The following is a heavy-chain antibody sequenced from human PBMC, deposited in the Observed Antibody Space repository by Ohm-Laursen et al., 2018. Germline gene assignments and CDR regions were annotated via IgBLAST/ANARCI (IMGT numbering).Heavy chain of an antibody. D-gene: IGHD4-11*01. V-gene: IGHV4-59*01. J-gene: IGHJ3*02. CDR1: GGAISNYY. Sequence: GTLSLTCTVSGGAISNYYWSWIRQPPGKGLEWIGHINYSGNTNYNPSLKSRVTISVDTPKNQFSLKLSSVTAADTAVYYCARAPFDSDYEGAFDIWGQGTMATVSS. CDR2: INYSGNT. CDR3: ARAPFDSDYEGAFDI.